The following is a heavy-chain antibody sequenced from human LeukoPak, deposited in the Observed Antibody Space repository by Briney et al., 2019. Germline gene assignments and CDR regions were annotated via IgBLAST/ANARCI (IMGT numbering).Heavy chain of an antibody. Sequence: ASVKVSCKASGGTFSSYAISWVRQAPGQGLEWMGWINPNSGGTNYAQKFQGRVTMTRDTSISTAYMELSRLRSDDTAVYYCARTEVAAAGTRYFQHWGQGTLVTVSS. CDR2: INPNSGGT. V-gene: IGHV1-2*02. D-gene: IGHD6-13*01. CDR1: GGTFSSYA. CDR3: ARTEVAAAGTRYFQH. J-gene: IGHJ1*01.